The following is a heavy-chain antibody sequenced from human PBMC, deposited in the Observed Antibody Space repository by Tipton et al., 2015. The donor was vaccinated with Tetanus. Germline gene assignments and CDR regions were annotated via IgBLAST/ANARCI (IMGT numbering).Heavy chain of an antibody. Sequence: SGFIFSSYGIHWVRQAPGKGLEWVAVSWYDGTDQYYADSVEGRFTLSRDNSKNTLYLEMNSLRAEDTALYYCAREADCSGGSCFSGDFDNWGQGTQVTVSS. J-gene: IGHJ4*02. D-gene: IGHD2-15*01. CDR1: GFIFSSYG. CDR2: SWYDGTDQ. CDR3: AREADCSGGSCFSGDFDN. V-gene: IGHV3-33*01.